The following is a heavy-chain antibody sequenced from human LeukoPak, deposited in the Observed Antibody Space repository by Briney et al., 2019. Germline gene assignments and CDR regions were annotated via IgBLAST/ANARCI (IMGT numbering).Heavy chain of an antibody. V-gene: IGHV3-33*06. J-gene: IGHJ4*02. Sequence: PGGSLRLPCAASGFTFSSYGMHWVRQAPGKGLEWVADIWYDGSNKYYADSVKGRFTISRDNSKNTLYLQMNSLRAEDTAVYYCAKDQGMKPFPYYFDYWGQGTLVTVSS. CDR3: AKDQGMKPFPYYFDY. CDR1: GFTFSSYG. CDR2: IWYDGSNK. D-gene: IGHD6-13*01.